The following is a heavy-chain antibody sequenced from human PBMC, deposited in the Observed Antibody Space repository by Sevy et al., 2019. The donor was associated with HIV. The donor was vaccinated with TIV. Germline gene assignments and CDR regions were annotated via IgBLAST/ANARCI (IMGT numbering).Heavy chain of an antibody. Sequence: ASVKVSCKASGYTFTSYYMHWVRQAPGQGLEWMGIINPSGGSTSYAQKFQGRVTMTRDTSTSTVYMGLSSLRSEDTAVYYCARAKYYYDSSGYYYVSYFDYWGQGTLVTVSS. V-gene: IGHV1-46*01. J-gene: IGHJ4*02. CDR1: GYTFTSYY. D-gene: IGHD3-22*01. CDR2: INPSGGST. CDR3: ARAKYYYDSSGYYYVSYFDY.